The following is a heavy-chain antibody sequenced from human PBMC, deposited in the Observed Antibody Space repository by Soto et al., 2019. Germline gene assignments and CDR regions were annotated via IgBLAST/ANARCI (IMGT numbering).Heavy chain of an antibody. CDR2: IYYSGST. V-gene: IGHV4-30-4*01. D-gene: IGHD5-12*01. J-gene: IGHJ4*02. CDR1: GGSISSGDYY. CDR3: ASEMATIPAFDY. Sequence: QVQLQESGPGLVKPSQTLSLTCTVSGGSISSGDYYWSWIRQPPGKGLEWIGYIYYSGSTYYNPSLTSRVTLSVDPSKNQFSLKLSSVTAADTAVYYCASEMATIPAFDYWGQGTLVTVSS.